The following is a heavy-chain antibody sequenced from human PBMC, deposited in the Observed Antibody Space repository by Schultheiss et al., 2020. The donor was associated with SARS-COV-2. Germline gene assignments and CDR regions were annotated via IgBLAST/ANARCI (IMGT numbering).Heavy chain of an antibody. J-gene: IGHJ6*02. Sequence: GGSLRLSCAASGFTFSSYAMSWVRQAPGKGLEWVSAIGTAGDPYYPGSVKGRFTISRENAKNSLYLQMNSLRAGDTAVYFCARIQIDSSSSWRYYYYGMDVWGQGTTVTVSS. CDR1: GFTFSSYA. CDR2: IGTAGDP. CDR3: ARIQIDSSSSWRYYYYGMDV. D-gene: IGHD6-13*01. V-gene: IGHV3-13*05.